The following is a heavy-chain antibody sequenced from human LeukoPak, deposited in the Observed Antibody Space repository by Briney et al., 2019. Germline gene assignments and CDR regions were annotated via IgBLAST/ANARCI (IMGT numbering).Heavy chain of an antibody. CDR2: MNPNTGNT. J-gene: IGHJ5*02. CDR1: GYTFTSYD. D-gene: IGHD3-3*01. Sequence: ASVKVSCKASGYTFTSYDINWVRQATGQGLEWKGWMNPNTGNTGYAQKFQGRATITRNTSITTAYMELSSLRSEDTAVYYCAAGRVTIFGVVIIGFDPWGQGTLVTVSS. V-gene: IGHV1-8*03. CDR3: AAGRVTIFGVVIIGFDP.